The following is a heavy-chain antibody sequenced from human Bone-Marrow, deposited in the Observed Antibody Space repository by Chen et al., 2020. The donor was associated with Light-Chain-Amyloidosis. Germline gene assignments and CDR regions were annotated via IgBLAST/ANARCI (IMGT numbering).Heavy chain of an antibody. J-gene: IGHJ6*02. V-gene: IGHV1-2*02. CDR1: GYTFTGYH. CDR2: INPNRNST. Sequence: QVQLVQSGAEVKKPGASVKVSCEASGYTFTGYHMHWVRQAPGQGLEWMGWINPNRNSTIHAQTFQGRVTMTRDTSISTVYMELSRLRSDDTAVYYCARGLHCSNTNCYLEFYYNAMDVWGQGTTVTVSS. D-gene: IGHD2-2*01. CDR3: ARGLHCSNTNCYLEFYYNAMDV.